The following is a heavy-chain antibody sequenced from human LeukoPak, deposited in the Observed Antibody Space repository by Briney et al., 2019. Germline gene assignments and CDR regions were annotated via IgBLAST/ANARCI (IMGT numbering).Heavy chain of an antibody. CDR3: AKVPSGCYACDFDY. V-gene: IGHV3-23*01. CDR1: GLTFRSYA. D-gene: IGHD2-2*01. J-gene: IGHJ4*02. Sequence: PGGSLRLSCAASGLTFRSYAMTWVRQAPGKGLEWVSSISGSGTTTYFADSVKGRFTISRDNSKNTLYLQMNSLRAEDTALYYCAKVPSGCYACDFDYWGQGTLVTVSS. CDR2: ISGSGTTT.